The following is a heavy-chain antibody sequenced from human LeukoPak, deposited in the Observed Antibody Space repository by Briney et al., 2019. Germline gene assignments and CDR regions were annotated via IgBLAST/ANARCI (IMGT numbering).Heavy chain of an antibody. CDR2: IKSKVYSATA. J-gene: IGHJ4*02. Sequence: GGSLRLSCAASGFSFNDAWMDWVRQVPGKGLEWVGRIKSKVYSATADYAATVMGRFTISRDDSKSTLYLQMNSLKIEDTAVYYCAALGFGDFSASDNWGQGTLVTVSS. D-gene: IGHD3-10*01. CDR1: GFSFNDAW. CDR3: AALGFGDFSASDN. V-gene: IGHV3-15*01.